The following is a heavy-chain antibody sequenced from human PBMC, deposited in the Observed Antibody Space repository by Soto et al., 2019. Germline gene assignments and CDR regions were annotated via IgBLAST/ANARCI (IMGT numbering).Heavy chain of an antibody. CDR3: ALMLYTEEGVGLDV. CDR2: VSRRSENL. V-gene: IGHV3-21*01. Sequence: VHLVESGGGRVKPGGSLRLSCAASGFIFSDYTINWVRQAPGKGLVWVSSVSRRSENLLYADSVKGRFTISRDNAKNSVSLQMNSLRAEDTALYYCALMLYTEEGVGLDVWGQGTTVTVS. CDR1: GFIFSDYT. J-gene: IGHJ6*02. D-gene: IGHD2-8*01.